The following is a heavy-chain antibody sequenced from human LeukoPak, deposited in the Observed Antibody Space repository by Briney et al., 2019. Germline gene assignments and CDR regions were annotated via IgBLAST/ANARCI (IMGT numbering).Heavy chain of an antibody. V-gene: IGHV1-8*03. Sequence: ASVKVSCKPSVYTFTNYGLNWVRQATGQGLEWMGWINPNSGDTGYSQKFQGRVTFTRDTSISTAYMELSSLRSEDTAIYHCARMKTDESTTNWFDPWGQGTLVTVPS. CDR3: ARMKTDESTTNWFDP. CDR2: INPNSGDT. D-gene: IGHD1-26*01. CDR1: VYTFTNYG. J-gene: IGHJ5*02.